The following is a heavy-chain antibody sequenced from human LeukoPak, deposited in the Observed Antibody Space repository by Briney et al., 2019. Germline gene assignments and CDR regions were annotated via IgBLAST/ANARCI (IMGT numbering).Heavy chain of an antibody. D-gene: IGHD2-2*02. J-gene: IGHJ6*03. Sequence: SVKVSCKASGGTFSSYAISWVRQAPGQGLEWMGGIIPIFGTAKYAQKFQGRVTITADESTSTAYMELSSLRSEDTAVYYCARGDIVVVPAAIRPGHPYYYYYIDVWGKGTTVTISS. CDR3: ARGDIVVVPAAIRPGHPYYYYYIDV. CDR1: GGTFSSYA. CDR2: IIPIFGTA. V-gene: IGHV1-69*13.